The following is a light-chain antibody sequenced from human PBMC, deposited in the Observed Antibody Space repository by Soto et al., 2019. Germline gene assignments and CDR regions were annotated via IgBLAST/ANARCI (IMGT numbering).Light chain of an antibody. CDR1: QSLLHSNGYNY. Sequence: DIVMTQSPLSLSVTPGEPASISCRSSQSLLHSNGYNYLDWYLQKPGQSPQLLIYLGSNRASGVPDRFSGSGSGTDFTLKISRVEAEDVGVYYCMQPLQTPVTFGGGTKVDIK. CDR3: MQPLQTPVT. V-gene: IGKV2-28*01. CDR2: LGS. J-gene: IGKJ4*01.